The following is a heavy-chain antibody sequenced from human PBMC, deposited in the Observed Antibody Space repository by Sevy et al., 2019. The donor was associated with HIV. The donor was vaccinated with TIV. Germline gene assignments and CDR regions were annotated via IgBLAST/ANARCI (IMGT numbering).Heavy chain of an antibody. V-gene: IGHV3-7*01. CDR2: IRGDGSDK. Sequence: RGSLRLSCAASGFSFSTNWMNWVRQAPGKGLEWVANIRGDGSDKYYVDSVEGRFTISRDNAKNLLFLQMNSLRVEDTAVYYCAHETFGRFESWGQGTLVTVSS. D-gene: IGHD3-16*01. CDR3: AHETFGRFES. J-gene: IGHJ4*02. CDR1: GFSFSTNW.